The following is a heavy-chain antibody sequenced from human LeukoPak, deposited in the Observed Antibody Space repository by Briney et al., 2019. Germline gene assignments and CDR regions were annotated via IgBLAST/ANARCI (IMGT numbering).Heavy chain of an antibody. CDR3: ARSREGYCSGGSCPPALHAFDI. D-gene: IGHD2-15*01. Sequence: SVKVSCKASGGTFSSYAISWVRQAPGQGLEWMGGIIPIFGTANYAQKFQGRVTITADESTSTAYIGLSSLRSEDTAVYYCARSREGYCSGGSCPPALHAFDIWGQGTMVTVSS. V-gene: IGHV1-69*13. J-gene: IGHJ3*02. CDR2: IIPIFGTA. CDR1: GGTFSSYA.